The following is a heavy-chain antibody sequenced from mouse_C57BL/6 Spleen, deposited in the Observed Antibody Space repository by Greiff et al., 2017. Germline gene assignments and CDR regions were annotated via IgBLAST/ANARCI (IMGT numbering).Heavy chain of an antibody. J-gene: IGHJ1*03. D-gene: IGHD1-1*01. CDR1: GYTFTSSW. Sequence: QVQLQQPGTELVKPGASVKLSCKASGYTFTSSWMHWVKQRPGQGLEWIGNINPSNGGTNYNEKFKSKATLTVDKSSSTAYMQLSSLTSEDSAVFYCAREGWSYGSSYEGYFDVWGTGTTVTVSS. V-gene: IGHV1-53*01. CDR2: INPSNGGT. CDR3: AREGWSYGSSYEGYFDV.